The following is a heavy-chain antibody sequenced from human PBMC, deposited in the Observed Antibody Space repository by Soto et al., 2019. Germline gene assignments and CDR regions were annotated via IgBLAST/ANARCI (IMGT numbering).Heavy chain of an antibody. V-gene: IGHV1-46*01. CDR2: INPSGGST. J-gene: IGHJ4*02. Sequence: ASVKVSCKASGYTFTSYYMHWVRQAPGQGLEWMGIINPSGGSTSYAQKFQGRVTITRDTSASTVYMQLSSLTSEDTAVYYCARDDAGFSGSHYIDAFNDWGQGALVT. CDR3: ARDDAGFSGSHYIDAFND. D-gene: IGHD1-26*01. CDR1: GYTFTSYY.